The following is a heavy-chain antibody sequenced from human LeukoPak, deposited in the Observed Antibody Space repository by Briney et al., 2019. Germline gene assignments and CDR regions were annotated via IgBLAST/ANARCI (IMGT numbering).Heavy chain of an antibody. CDR2: VTGYGAST. D-gene: IGHD1-26*01. CDR3: AAASGTYSLYFDY. Sequence: PGGSLRLSCAASGFTFSSYAMSWVRQAPGKGLEWVSTVTGYGASTYYADSVKGRFTISRDNSKNTLYLQMNGLRAEDTALYYCAAASGTYSLYFDYWGQGTLVTVSS. CDR1: GFTFSSYA. J-gene: IGHJ4*02. V-gene: IGHV3-23*01.